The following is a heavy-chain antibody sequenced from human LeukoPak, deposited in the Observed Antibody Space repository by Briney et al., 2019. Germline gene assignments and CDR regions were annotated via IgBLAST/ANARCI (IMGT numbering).Heavy chain of an antibody. D-gene: IGHD3-3*01. CDR2: INYDGTDT. Sequence: GGSLRLSCVASGFTFSNYWIHWVRQAPGKGLVWVSHINYDGTDTIYAKSVKGRFTVSRDNDKNTVYLQMNSLRAEDTAVYYCGRGRFSQGFDIWGEGTMVTVSS. CDR3: GRGRFSQGFDI. J-gene: IGHJ3*02. CDR1: GFTFSNYW. V-gene: IGHV3-74*01.